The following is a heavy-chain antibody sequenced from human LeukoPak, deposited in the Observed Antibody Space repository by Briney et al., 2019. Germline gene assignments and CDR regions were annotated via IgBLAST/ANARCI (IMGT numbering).Heavy chain of an antibody. Sequence: GESLKISCKGSGYSLTSYWIGWVRQMPGKGLEWMGIIYPGDSDTRYSPSFQGQVTISADKSISTAYLQWSSLKASDTAMYYCARQGITMVRGAPYYYYGMDVWGQGTTVTVSS. CDR2: IYPGDSDT. CDR3: ARQGITMVRGAPYYYYGMDV. D-gene: IGHD3-10*01. J-gene: IGHJ6*02. CDR1: GYSLTSYW. V-gene: IGHV5-51*01.